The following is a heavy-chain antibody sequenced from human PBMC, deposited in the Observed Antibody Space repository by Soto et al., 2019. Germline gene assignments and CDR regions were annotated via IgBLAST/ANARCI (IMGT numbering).Heavy chain of an antibody. CDR2: IKSKTDGGTT. J-gene: IGHJ6*02. Sequence: EVQLVESGGGLVKPGGSLRLSCAASGFTFSNAWMNWVRQAPGKGLEWVGRIKSKTDGGTTDYAAPVKGRFTISRDDSKNTLYLRMNSLKTEDTAVYYCTWWELPPAYYYYGMDVWGQGTTVTVSS. D-gene: IGHD1-26*01. V-gene: IGHV3-15*07. CDR1: GFTFSNAW. CDR3: TWWELPPAYYYYGMDV.